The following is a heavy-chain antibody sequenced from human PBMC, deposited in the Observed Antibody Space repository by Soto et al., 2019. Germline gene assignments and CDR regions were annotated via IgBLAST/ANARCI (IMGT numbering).Heavy chain of an antibody. CDR3: ARHTSLHGSGPIDY. D-gene: IGHD6-19*01. J-gene: IGHJ4*02. CDR1: GGSISSSSYY. Sequence: SETLSLTCTVSGGSISSSSYYWGWIRQPPGKGLEWIGSIYYSGSTYYNPSLKSRVTISVDTSKNQFSLKLSSVTAADTAVYYCARHTSLHGSGPIDYWGQGTLVTVSS. V-gene: IGHV4-39*01. CDR2: IYYSGST.